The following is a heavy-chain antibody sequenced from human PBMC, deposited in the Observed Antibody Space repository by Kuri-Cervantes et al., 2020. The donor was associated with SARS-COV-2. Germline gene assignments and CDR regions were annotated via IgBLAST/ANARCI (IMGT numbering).Heavy chain of an antibody. CDR3: AKGPVGATGAFDI. Sequence: GESLKISCAASGFTFSSYAMSWVRQAPGKGLEWVSDISGSGGSTYYADSVKGRFTISRDNSKNTLYLQVNSLRAEDTAVYYCAKGPVGATGAFDIWGQGTMVTVSS. J-gene: IGHJ3*02. CDR1: GFTFSSYA. V-gene: IGHV3-23*01. CDR2: ISGSGGST. D-gene: IGHD1-26*01.